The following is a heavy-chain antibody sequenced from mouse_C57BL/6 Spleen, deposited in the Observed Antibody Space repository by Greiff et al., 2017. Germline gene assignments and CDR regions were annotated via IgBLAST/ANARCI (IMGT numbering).Heavy chain of an antibody. CDR2: INPSNGGT. D-gene: IGHD2-2*01. J-gene: IGHJ3*01. CDR3: ARSPMVTSAWFAY. Sequence: QVQLQQSGTELVKPGASVKLSCKASGYTFTSYWMHWVKQRPGQGLEWIGNINPSNGGTNYNEKFKSKATLTVDKSSSTAYMQLSSLTSEDSAVYYCARSPMVTSAWFAYWGQGTLVTVSA. CDR1: GYTFTSYW. V-gene: IGHV1-53*01.